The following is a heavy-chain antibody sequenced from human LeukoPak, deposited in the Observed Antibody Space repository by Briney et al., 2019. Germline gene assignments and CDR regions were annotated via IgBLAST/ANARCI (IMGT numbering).Heavy chain of an antibody. V-gene: IGHV3-23*01. D-gene: IGHD6-19*01. CDR3: AKHQGTWGSGWYFDY. CDR2: ISGSGGST. Sequence: GESLRLSCPASGFTSSSSAMSWVRHPPGRGLEGESTISGSGGSTNYADSVRGRFTISRDNSKNTLYLQMNSLRAEDTAVYYCAKHQGTWGSGWYFDYWGQGTLVTVSS. J-gene: IGHJ4*02. CDR1: GFTSSSSA.